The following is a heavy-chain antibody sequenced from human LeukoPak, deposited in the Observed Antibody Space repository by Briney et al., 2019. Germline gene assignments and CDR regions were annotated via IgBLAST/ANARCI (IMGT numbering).Heavy chain of an antibody. CDR2: ISGSGGST. J-gene: IGHJ4*02. D-gene: IGHD3-22*01. Sequence: TGGSLRLSCAASGFTFSSYAMSWVRQAPGKGLEWVSAISGSGGSTYYADSVKGRFTISRDNAKNSLYLQMNSLRDEDTAVYYCARDSGYYYDSSGYSDYWGQGTLVTVSS. CDR3: ARDSGYYYDSSGYSDY. CDR1: GFTFSSYA. V-gene: IGHV3-23*01.